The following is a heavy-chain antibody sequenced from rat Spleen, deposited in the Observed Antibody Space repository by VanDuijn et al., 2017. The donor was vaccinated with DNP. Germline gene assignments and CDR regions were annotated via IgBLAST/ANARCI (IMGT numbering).Heavy chain of an antibody. V-gene: IGHV2-32*01. D-gene: IGHD1-9*01. CDR1: GFSFTNFA. Sequence: QVQLRESGPGLVQPSQTLSLTCTVSGFSFTNFAINWVRQPPGKGLEWMGVMWSDGDTSYNAALKSRLSISRDTSKSQVFLKMNSLQNEDTATHYCARAYYGYKAYFDYWGQGVMVPVSS. J-gene: IGHJ2*01. CDR2: MWSDGDT. CDR3: ARAYYGYKAYFDY.